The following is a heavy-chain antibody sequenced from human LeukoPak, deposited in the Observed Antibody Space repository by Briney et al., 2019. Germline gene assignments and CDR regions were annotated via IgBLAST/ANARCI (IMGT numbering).Heavy chain of an antibody. Sequence: PGGSLRLSCAASGFTFSSYSMNWVRQAPGKGLEWVSYISSSSSTIYYADSVKGRFTISRDNAKNSLYLQMNSLRAEDTAVYYCAGVGVCSSTSCYDWFDPWGQGTLVTVSS. V-gene: IGHV3-48*01. J-gene: IGHJ5*02. D-gene: IGHD2-2*01. CDR3: AGVGVCSSTSCYDWFDP. CDR1: GFTFSSYS. CDR2: ISSSSSTI.